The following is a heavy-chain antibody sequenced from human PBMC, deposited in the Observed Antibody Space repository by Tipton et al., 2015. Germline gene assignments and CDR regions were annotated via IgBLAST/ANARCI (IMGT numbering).Heavy chain of an antibody. J-gene: IGHJ4*02. D-gene: IGHD6-19*01. CDR1: GYSFSTYW. Sequence: QLVQSGAQVKKPGESLKISCKGSGYSFSTYWIGWVRQMPGKGLEWMGMIYPGDLDTRYSPSFQGQVTISADKSFTTAYVQWNSLKASDTAMYYCARRVGQWVGNFDYWGQGTLVTVSS. CDR2: IYPGDLDT. CDR3: ARRVGQWVGNFDY. V-gene: IGHV5-51*01.